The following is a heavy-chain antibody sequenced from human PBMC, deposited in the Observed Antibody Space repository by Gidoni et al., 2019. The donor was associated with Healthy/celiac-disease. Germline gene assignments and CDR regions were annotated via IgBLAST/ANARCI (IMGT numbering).Heavy chain of an antibody. CDR2: FDPEDGET. Sequence: QVQLVQSGAEVQKPGASVKVSCKVSGYTLTELSMHWVRQAPGKGLEWMGGFDPEDGETIYAQKFQGRVTMTEDTSTDTADMELSSLRSEDTAVYYCATLNYGDQYIYWYFDLWGRGTLVTVSS. V-gene: IGHV1-24*01. D-gene: IGHD4-17*01. J-gene: IGHJ2*01. CDR3: ATLNYGDQYIYWYFDL. CDR1: GYTLTELS.